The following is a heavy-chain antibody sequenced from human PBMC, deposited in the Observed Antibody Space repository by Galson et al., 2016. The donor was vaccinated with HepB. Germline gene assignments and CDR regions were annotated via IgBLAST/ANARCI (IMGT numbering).Heavy chain of an antibody. CDR2: MNPNSGNT. CDR1: GYTFTKSD. J-gene: IGHJ6*02. V-gene: IGHV1-8*01. D-gene: IGHD1-26*01. Sequence: SVKVSCKASGYTFTKSDINWVRQAPGQGLEWMGWMNPNSGNTGSAQKFQGRVTMTRNTSISTAYMELSSLRIEDTAVYYCAREWMIVAAKRVYHGMDVWGQGTTVTVSS. CDR3: AREWMIVAAKRVYHGMDV.